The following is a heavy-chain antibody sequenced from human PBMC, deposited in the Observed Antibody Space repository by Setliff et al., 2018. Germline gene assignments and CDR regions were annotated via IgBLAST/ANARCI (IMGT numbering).Heavy chain of an antibody. Sequence: GGSLRLSCAASGFTFRSYGIHWVRQAPGKGLEWVAFIRNDGSNKYYADSVKGRFTISRDNSKNTLYLEMNSLRAEDTAVYYCASAGHSGSWFPFDAFHIWGQGTMVTVSS. CDR2: IRNDGSNK. J-gene: IGHJ3*02. D-gene: IGHD6-13*01. V-gene: IGHV3-30*02. CDR1: GFTFRSYG. CDR3: ASAGHSGSWFPFDAFHI.